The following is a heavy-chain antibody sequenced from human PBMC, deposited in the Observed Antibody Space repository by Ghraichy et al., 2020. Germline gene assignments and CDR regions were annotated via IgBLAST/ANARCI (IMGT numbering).Heavy chain of an antibody. CDR1: GGSISSSSYY. V-gene: IGHV4-39*02. Sequence: SQTLSLTCTVSGGSISSSSYYWGWIRQPPGKGLEWIGTIYYSGSTYYNPSLKSRLTISVDTSKNHFSLKLSSVTAADTAVYYCARSIVGATNAFDIWGQGTMVTVSS. CDR3: ARSIVGATNAFDI. D-gene: IGHD1-26*01. CDR2: IYYSGST. J-gene: IGHJ3*02.